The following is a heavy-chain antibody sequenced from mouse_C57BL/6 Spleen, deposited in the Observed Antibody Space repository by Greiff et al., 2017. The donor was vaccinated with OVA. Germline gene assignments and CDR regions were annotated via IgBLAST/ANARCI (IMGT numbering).Heavy chain of an antibody. V-gene: IGHV1-42*01. CDR3: AMFRQSDY. CDR1: GYSFTGYY. CDR2: INPSTGGT. J-gene: IGHJ2*01. Sequence: VQLQQSGPELVKPGASVKISCKASGYSFTGYYMNWVKQSPEKSLEWIGEINPSTGGTTYTQKFKAKAPLTVDKSSSTAYIQLKSLTSEDSAVXYCAMFRQSDYWGQGTTLTVSS. D-gene: IGHD3-2*01.